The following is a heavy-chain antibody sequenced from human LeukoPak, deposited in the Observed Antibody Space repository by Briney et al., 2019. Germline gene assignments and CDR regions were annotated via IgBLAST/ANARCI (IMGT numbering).Heavy chain of an antibody. CDR1: GGSISSSSYY. J-gene: IGHJ4*02. Sequence: SETLSLTCTVSGGSISSSSYYWGWIRQPPGKGLEWIGSIYYSGSTYYNPSLKSRVTISVDTSKNQFSLKLSSVTAADTAVYYCARDGNAFGYWGQGTLVTVSS. V-gene: IGHV4-39*07. D-gene: IGHD1-1*01. CDR2: IYYSGST. CDR3: ARDGNAFGY.